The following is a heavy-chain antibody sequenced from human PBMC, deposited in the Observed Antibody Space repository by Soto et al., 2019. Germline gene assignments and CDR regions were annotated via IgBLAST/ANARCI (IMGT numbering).Heavy chain of an antibody. V-gene: IGHV1-2*04. CDR3: AILGGERGYCSGGSCPFDY. Sequence: QVQLVQSGAEVKKPGASVKVSCKASGYTFTGYYMHWVRQAPGQGLEWMGWINPNSGGTNYAQKFQGCVTMTRDTSISTAYMELSRLRSDDTAVYYCAILGGERGYCSGGSCPFDYWGQGTLVTVSS. J-gene: IGHJ4*02. D-gene: IGHD2-15*01. CDR2: INPNSGGT. CDR1: GYTFTGYY.